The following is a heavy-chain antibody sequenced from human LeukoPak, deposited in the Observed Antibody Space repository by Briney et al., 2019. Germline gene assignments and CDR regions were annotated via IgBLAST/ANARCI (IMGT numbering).Heavy chain of an antibody. V-gene: IGHV3-53*01. CDR2: IYPGGDS. D-gene: IGHD4-17*01. CDR1: GFNVGSKH. Sequence: GGSLRLSCAASGFNVGSKHMNWVRQAPGKGLEWVSGIYPGGDSYYADSLKGRFIISRDISKNTVFLQMNSLRDEDTAVYYCARLDVGDDYWGQGALVTVSS. J-gene: IGHJ4*02. CDR3: ARLDVGDDY.